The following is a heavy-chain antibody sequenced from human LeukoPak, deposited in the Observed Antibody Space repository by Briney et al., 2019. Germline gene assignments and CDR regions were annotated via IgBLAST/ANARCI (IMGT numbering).Heavy chain of an antibody. CDR3: AKMWSEYYYDSSGYFFTRHGAFDI. CDR2: ISGSGGST. V-gene: IGHV3-23*01. CDR1: GFTFSSYA. D-gene: IGHD3-22*01. Sequence: GGSLRLSCAASGFTFSSYAMSWVRQAPGKGLEWVSAISGSGGSTYYADSVKGRFTISRDNSKNTLYLQMNSLRAEDTAVYYCAKMWSEYYYDSSGYFFTRHGAFDIWGQGTMITVSS. J-gene: IGHJ3*02.